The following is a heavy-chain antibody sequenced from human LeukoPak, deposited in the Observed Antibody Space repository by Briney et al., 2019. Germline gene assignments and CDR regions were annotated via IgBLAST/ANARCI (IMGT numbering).Heavy chain of an antibody. CDR2: ISYDGSNT. V-gene: IGHV3-30*04. CDR1: GFTFSSYA. J-gene: IGHJ4*02. Sequence: GRSLRLSCAASGFTFSSYAMHWVRQAPGKGLEWVAVISYDGSNTLYADSVKGRFTISRDNSRNTVYVQMNSLRVEDTAVYYCAREAEQWLVPGYWGQGTLVSVSS. CDR3: AREAEQWLVPGY. D-gene: IGHD6-19*01.